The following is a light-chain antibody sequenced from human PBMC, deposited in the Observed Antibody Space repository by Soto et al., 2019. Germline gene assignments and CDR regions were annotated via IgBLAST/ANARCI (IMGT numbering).Light chain of an antibody. Sequence: DIQMTQSPSTLSASVGGRVTITCRASQTISSWLAWYQQKPGKAPKLLIYKASTLKSGVPSRFSGSGSGTEFTLTTSSLQPDDFATYYCQHYNSYSEEFGHGTKADIK. CDR3: QHYNSYSEE. CDR2: KAS. CDR1: QTISSW. J-gene: IGKJ1*01. V-gene: IGKV1-5*03.